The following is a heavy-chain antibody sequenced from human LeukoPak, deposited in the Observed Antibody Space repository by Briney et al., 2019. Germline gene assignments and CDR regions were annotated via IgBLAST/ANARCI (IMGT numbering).Heavy chain of an antibody. CDR3: AKDALDSSAHGLYDY. Sequence: PSGTLSLTCTVSGDSINSLDLWSWVRQAPGKGLEWVSVMSGGGVAYADSAKGRFTISRDNSKNTLYLQMHSLRVEDTAVYYCAKDALDSSAHGLYDYWGQGTLVTVSS. D-gene: IGHD6-19*01. CDR2: MSGGGVA. CDR1: GDSINSLD. J-gene: IGHJ4*02. V-gene: IGHV3-23*01.